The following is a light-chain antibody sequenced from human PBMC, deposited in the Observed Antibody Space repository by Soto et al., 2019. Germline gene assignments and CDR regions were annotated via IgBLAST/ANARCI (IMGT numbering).Light chain of an antibody. Sequence: DIPMTQSPSTLSASVGDRVTITCRASQSISSWLAWYQQKPGKAPKLLIYKASSLESGVPSRFSGSGSGTEFTLSISSLQPDXXATXXXQQYESFPRTFGQGTKVEIK. CDR1: QSISSW. CDR3: QQYESFPRT. J-gene: IGKJ1*01. V-gene: IGKV1-5*03. CDR2: KAS.